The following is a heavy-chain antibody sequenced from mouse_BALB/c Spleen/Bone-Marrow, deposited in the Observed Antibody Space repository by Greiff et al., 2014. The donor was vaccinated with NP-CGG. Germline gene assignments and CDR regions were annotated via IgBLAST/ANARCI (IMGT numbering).Heavy chain of an antibody. Sequence: ELVKPGASVKLSCKASGYTFTSYYMYWVKQRPGQGLEWFGEINPSNGGTNFNEKFKNKATLTVDKSSSTAYMQLSSLTSEDSAVYYCSRGRRDALDYWGQGTSVTVSS. J-gene: IGHJ4*01. CDR3: SRGRRDALDY. CDR2: INPSNGGT. V-gene: IGHV1S81*02. CDR1: GYTFTSYY.